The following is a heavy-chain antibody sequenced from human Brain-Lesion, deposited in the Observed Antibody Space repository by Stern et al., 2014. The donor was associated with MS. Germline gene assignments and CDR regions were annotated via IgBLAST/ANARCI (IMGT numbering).Heavy chain of an antibody. V-gene: IGHV3-9*01. J-gene: IGHJ4*02. CDR2: ISWNSGTI. D-gene: IGHD1-14*01. CDR3: ARDITGSSAYFAY. Sequence: QLVESGGDLVQPARSLRLPWPAFGFPFDDYAWHWVRQAPGKGLGWARGISWNSGTIGYADSVKGRFTTSRDNAYSSLYLQMNSLRPEDTALYYCARDITGSSAYFAYWGQGTLVTVSS. CDR1: GFPFDDYA.